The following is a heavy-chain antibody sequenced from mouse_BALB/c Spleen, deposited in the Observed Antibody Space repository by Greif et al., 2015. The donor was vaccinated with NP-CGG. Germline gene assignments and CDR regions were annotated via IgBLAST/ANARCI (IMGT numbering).Heavy chain of an antibody. CDR2: ILPGSGST. J-gene: IGHJ1*01. D-gene: IGHD1-1*02. Sequence: VQRVESGAELMKPGASVKISCKATGYTFSSYWIEWVKQRPGHGLEWIGEILPGSGSTNYNEKFKGKATFTADTSSNTAYMQLSSLTSEDSAVYYCARSDRVGYFDVWGAGTTVTVSS. CDR1: GYTFSSYW. V-gene: IGHV1-9*01. CDR3: ARSDRVGYFDV.